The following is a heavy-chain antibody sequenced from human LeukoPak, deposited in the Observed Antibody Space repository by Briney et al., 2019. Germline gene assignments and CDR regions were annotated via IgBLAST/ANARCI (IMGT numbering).Heavy chain of an antibody. J-gene: IGHJ4*01. CDR1: GFTFSSYA. CDR2: ISGSGGST. Sequence: GGSLRLSCAASGFTFSSYAMSWVRQAPGKGLEWVSAISGSGGSTYYADSVKGRFTISRDDSKNTVYVQMSRLSAEDTAIYYCTKDYVGCRGVSCLLSDYWGQGTLVTVFS. CDR3: TKDYVGCRGVSCLLSDY. D-gene: IGHD2-15*01. V-gene: IGHV3-23*01.